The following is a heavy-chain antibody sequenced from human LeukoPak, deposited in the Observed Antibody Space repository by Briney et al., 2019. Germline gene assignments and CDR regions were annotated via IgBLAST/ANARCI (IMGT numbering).Heavy chain of an antibody. Sequence: PSETLSLTCAVYGGSFSGYYWSWIRQPPGKGLEWIGEINHSGSTNYNPSLKSRVTISVDTSKNQFSLKLSSVTAADTAVYYCARVEVPAANVKNWFDPWGQGTLVTVSS. J-gene: IGHJ5*02. CDR1: GGSFSGYY. CDR2: INHSGST. V-gene: IGHV4-34*01. D-gene: IGHD2-2*01. CDR3: ARVEVPAANVKNWFDP.